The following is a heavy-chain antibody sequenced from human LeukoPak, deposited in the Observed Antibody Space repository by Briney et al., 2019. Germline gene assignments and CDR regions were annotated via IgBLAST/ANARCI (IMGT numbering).Heavy chain of an antibody. V-gene: IGHV3-74*01. CDR2: MNSDGSSR. Sequence: GGSLRLSCAASGFIFSNYWMNWARQAPGKGLMWVSRMNSDGSSRTYADSVRGRFTISRDNSKNTLYLQMNSLRAEDAAVYFCAKAPVTSCRGAYCYPFDSWGQGTLVTVSS. CDR3: AKAPVTSCRGAYCYPFDS. J-gene: IGHJ4*02. D-gene: IGHD2-21*01. CDR1: GFIFSNYW.